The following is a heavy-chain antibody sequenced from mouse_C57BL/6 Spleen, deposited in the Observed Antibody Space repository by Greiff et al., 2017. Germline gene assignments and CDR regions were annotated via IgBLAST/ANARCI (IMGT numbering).Heavy chain of an antibody. V-gene: IGHV3-6*01. J-gene: IGHJ1*03. D-gene: IGHD2-4*01. CDR1: GYSITSGYY. CDR3: ARENDSWYFDV. Sequence: VQLQQSGPGLVKPSQSLSLTCSVTGYSITSGYYWNWIRQFPGNKLEWMGYISYDGSNNYNPSLKNRISITRDTSKNQFFLKLNSVTTEDTATYYCARENDSWYFDVWGTGTTVTVSS. CDR2: ISYDGSN.